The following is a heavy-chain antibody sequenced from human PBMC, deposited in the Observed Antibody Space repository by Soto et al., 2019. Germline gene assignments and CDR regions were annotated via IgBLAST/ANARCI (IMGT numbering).Heavy chain of an antibody. CDR1: GGSISSSSYY. CDR2: IYYSGST. D-gene: IGHD3-22*01. V-gene: IGHV4-39*01. CDR3: ASPIAVVLGGAFDI. Sequence: QLQLQESGPGLVKPSETLSLTCTVSGGSISSSSYYWGWIRQPPGKGLEWIGSIYYSGSTYYNPSLKSRVTISVDTSKNQFSLKLSSVTAADTAVYYCASPIAVVLGGAFDIWGQGTMVTVSS. J-gene: IGHJ3*02.